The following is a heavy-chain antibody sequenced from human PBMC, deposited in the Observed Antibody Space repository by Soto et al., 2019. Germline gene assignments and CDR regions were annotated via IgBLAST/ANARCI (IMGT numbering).Heavy chain of an antibody. J-gene: IGHJ6*02. CDR2: ISYDSTKT. D-gene: IGHD1-26*01. Sequence: QVQLVESGGGVVQPGRSLRLSCAASGFTFNSYGMHWVRQGPGTGLEWVAFISYDSTKTYYADSVKGRFTISRDNSNSALYVQMNSLAGEATAGYYCARTRSAWSDFHYYSLDVWGQVTTVTVSS. CDR1: GFTFNSYG. V-gene: IGHV3-30*03. CDR3: ARTRSAWSDFHYYSLDV.